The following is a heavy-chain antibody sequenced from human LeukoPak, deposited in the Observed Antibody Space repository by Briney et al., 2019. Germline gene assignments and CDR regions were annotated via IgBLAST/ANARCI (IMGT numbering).Heavy chain of an antibody. V-gene: IGHV4-34*01. D-gene: IGHD2-2*02. CDR1: GGSFSGYY. CDR3: ARVGIPAAIRYYMDV. Sequence: SETLSLTCAVYGGSFSGYYWSWIRQPPGKGLEWIGEINHSGSTNYNPSLKSQVTISVDTSKNQFSLKLSSVTAADTAVYYCARVGIPAAIRYYMDVWGKGTTVTVSS. J-gene: IGHJ6*03. CDR2: INHSGST.